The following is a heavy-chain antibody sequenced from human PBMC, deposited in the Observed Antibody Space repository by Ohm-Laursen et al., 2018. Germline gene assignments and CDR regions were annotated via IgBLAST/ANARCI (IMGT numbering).Heavy chain of an antibody. J-gene: IGHJ5*02. CDR2: ADSGGSAT. D-gene: IGHD6-13*01. CDR3: ARRYSTSWAQDL. V-gene: IGHV3-74*01. Sequence: SLRLSCSASGFTFSTYPMHWVRQGPGKGVVWVSRADSGGSATSYADSVKGRFTISRDNAKNTLYLQMNSLRAEDTAVYYCARRYSTSWAQDLWGQGTLVTVSS. CDR1: GFTFSTYP.